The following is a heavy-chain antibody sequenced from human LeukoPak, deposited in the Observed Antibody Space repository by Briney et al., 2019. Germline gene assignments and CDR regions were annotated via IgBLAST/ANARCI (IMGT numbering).Heavy chain of an antibody. Sequence: GGSLRLSCAASGFTVRSNYMSWVRQAPGKGLEWVANIKNDGTVKNYVDSVKGRFTISRDNAKNSLYLQMNSLRAEDTAVYYCAKDSYSKGDYWGQGTLVTVSS. CDR2: IKNDGTVK. J-gene: IGHJ4*02. CDR1: GFTVRSNY. D-gene: IGHD6-13*01. CDR3: AKDSYSKGDY. V-gene: IGHV3-7*01.